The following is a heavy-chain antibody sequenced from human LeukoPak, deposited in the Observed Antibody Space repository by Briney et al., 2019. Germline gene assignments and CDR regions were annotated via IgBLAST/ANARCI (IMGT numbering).Heavy chain of an antibody. D-gene: IGHD2-8*01. CDR3: ARSIYCTNGICSTHYFDS. CDR2: IHHSGST. CDR1: GYSISSGYY. Sequence: PSETLSLTCTVSGYSISSGYYWGWIRQPPGKGLEWIGSIHHSGSTYYNPSLKSRVTISVDTSKNQFPLKLNSATAADTAVYYCARSIYCTNGICSTHYFDSWGQGTLVTVSS. J-gene: IGHJ4*02. V-gene: IGHV4-38-2*02.